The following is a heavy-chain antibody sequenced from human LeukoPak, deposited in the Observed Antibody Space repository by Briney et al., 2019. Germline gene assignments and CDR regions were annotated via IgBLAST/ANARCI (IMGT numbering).Heavy chain of an antibody. Sequence: GGSLRLSCAASGFTFNSYWMSWVRQAPGKGLEWVANIKQDGSEKYYVDSVKGRFTISRDNAKNSLYLQVNSLRAEDTAVYSCARNQRRLDYWGQGTLVTASS. D-gene: IGHD1-14*01. J-gene: IGHJ4*02. CDR2: IKQDGSEK. V-gene: IGHV3-7*01. CDR3: ARNQRRLDY. CDR1: GFTFNSYW.